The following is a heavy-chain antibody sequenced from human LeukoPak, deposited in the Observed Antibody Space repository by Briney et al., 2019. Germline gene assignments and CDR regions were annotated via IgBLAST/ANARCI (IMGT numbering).Heavy chain of an antibody. J-gene: IGHJ4*02. CDR3: ARKSASGNYPLDY. V-gene: IGHV3-23*01. Sequence: GGSLRLSCAAPGLNFGSYSMTWVRQAPGRGLEWVSVISADSATTFYADSVKGRFTISRDNAKNTVFLQMSSLRAEDTALYYCARKSASGNYPLDYWGQGTLVTVSS. CDR1: GLNFGSYS. D-gene: IGHD3-10*01. CDR2: ISADSATT.